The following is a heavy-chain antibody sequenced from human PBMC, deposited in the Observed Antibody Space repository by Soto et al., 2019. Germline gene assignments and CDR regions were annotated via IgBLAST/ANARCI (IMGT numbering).Heavy chain of an antibody. D-gene: IGHD4-17*01. CDR3: AKDLVSYGDHEGPLDPMDV. V-gene: IGHV3-30*18. Sequence: QVQLVESGGGVVQPGRSLRLSCAVSGFTFSSYGMHWVRQAPDKGLEWVAVISYDGSNKYYADSVKGRFTISRDNSKITLYLQMKSLRTEDTGVYYCAKDLVSYGDHEGPLDPMDVWGQGTTVTVSS. CDR2: ISYDGSNK. CDR1: GFTFSSYG. J-gene: IGHJ6*02.